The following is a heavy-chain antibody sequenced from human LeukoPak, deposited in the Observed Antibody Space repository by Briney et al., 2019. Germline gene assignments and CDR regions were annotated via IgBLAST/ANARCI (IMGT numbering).Heavy chain of an antibody. CDR2: MNPNSGNT. D-gene: IGHD3-22*01. Sequence: SSVKVSCKASGYTFTSYDINWVRQAPAQGHEWMGRMNPNSGNTGYAQKFQGRVTMTRNTSISTAYMELSSLRSEDTAVYYCARAGYYDSSGDAFDIWGQGTMVTVSS. CDR3: ARAGYYDSSGDAFDI. J-gene: IGHJ3*02. V-gene: IGHV1-8*01. CDR1: GYTFTSYD.